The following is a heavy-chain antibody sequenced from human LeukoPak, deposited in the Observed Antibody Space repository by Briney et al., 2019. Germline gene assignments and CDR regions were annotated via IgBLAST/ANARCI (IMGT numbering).Heavy chain of an antibody. J-gene: IGHJ6*02. CDR2: IGSSGSPT. CDR1: GFAFSSYN. CDR3: ARRPYSDTSGRLSDV. Sequence: LPGGSLRLSCAASGFAFSSYNMNWVRQAPGKGLEWISYIGSSGSPTHYADSVRGRFTISRDNAKNSLYLQMNSLRDDDTALYYCARRPYSDTSGRLSDVWGQGTTVTVSS. V-gene: IGHV3-48*02. D-gene: IGHD3-22*01.